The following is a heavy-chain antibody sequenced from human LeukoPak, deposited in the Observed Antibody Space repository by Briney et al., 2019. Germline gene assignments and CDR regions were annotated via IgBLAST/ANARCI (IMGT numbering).Heavy chain of an antibody. CDR2: MNPNSGNT. V-gene: IGHV1-8*03. CDR3: ARGQVTIFGSDWYFDL. D-gene: IGHD3-3*01. Sequence: ASVRVSCKASGYTFTSYDINWVRQATGQGLEWMGWMNPNSGNTGYAQKFKGRVTITRNTSISTAYMELSRLRSEDTAVYYCARGQVTIFGSDWYFDLWGRGTLVTVPS. CDR1: GYTFTSYD. J-gene: IGHJ2*01.